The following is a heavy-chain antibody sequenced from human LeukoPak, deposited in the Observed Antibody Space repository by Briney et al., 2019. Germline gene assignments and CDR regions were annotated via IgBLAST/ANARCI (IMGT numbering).Heavy chain of an antibody. Sequence: ASVKVSCKASGYTFTNYAMNWVRQAPGQGLEWMGWIHPSTGNPTYAQGFTGRFVFSLDTSVSTAYLQISSLKTEDTAVYYCARDGQWLVIHYWGQGTLVTVSS. D-gene: IGHD6-19*01. V-gene: IGHV7-4-1*02. CDR2: IHPSTGNP. CDR3: ARDGQWLVIHY. CDR1: GYTFTNYA. J-gene: IGHJ4*02.